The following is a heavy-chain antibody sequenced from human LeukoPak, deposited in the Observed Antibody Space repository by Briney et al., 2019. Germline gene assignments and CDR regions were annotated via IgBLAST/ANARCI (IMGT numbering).Heavy chain of an antibody. J-gene: IGHJ4*02. CDR1: GFTFSTYW. CDR3: ALRSYDSSGYSDY. Sequence: PGGSLRLSCAASGFTFSTYWMHWVRQAPGKGLVWVSRINSDGSRTNYADSVKGRFTISRDNAKNTLYLQMNSLTVEDTAVYYCALRSYDSSGYSDYWGQGTLVTVSS. D-gene: IGHD3-22*01. V-gene: IGHV3-74*01. CDR2: INSDGSRT.